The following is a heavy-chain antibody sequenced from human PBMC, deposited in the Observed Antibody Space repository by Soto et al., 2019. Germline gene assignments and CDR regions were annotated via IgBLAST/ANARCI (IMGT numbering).Heavy chain of an antibody. J-gene: IGHJ5*02. D-gene: IGHD6-6*01. V-gene: IGHV1-2*02. CDR1: GFSFTGYY. CDR3: AKDLTRQLAYWLDP. CDR2: INAHSGGT. Sequence: ASVKVSCKASGFSFTGYYIHWLRQAPGQGLEWMGWINAHSGGTEYAQKFQGRVTLTRDTSIATAYLTLTSLTSDDTALYYCAKDLTRQLAYWLDPWGQGTQVTVYS.